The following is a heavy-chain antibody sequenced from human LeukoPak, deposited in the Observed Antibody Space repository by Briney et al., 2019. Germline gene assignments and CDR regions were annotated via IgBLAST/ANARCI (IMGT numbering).Heavy chain of an antibody. D-gene: IGHD3-10*02. CDR1: GYTFTSYG. V-gene: IGHV1-18*01. Sequence: ASVKVSCTPSGYTFTSYGISWVRQAPGQGLEWMGWISAYNGNTNYAQKLQGRVTMTTDTSTSTAYMELRSLRSDDTAVYYCARDAAVRGVTHVDYWGQGTLVTVSS. CDR2: ISAYNGNT. CDR3: ARDAAVRGVTHVDY. J-gene: IGHJ4*02.